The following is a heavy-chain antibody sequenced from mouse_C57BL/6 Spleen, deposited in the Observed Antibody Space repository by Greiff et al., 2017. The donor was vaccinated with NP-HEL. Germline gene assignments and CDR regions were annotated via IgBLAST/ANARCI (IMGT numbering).Heavy chain of an antibody. J-gene: IGHJ1*03. D-gene: IGHD1-1*01. CDR1: GFTFSDYY. V-gene: IGHV5-16*01. CDR3: ARDGVGHWYFDV. CDR2: INYDGSST. Sequence: EVQRVESEGGLVQPGSSMKLSCTASGFTFSDYYMAWVRQVPEKGLEWVANINYDGSSTYYLDSLKSRFIISRDNAKNILYLQMSSLKSEDTATYYCARDGVGHWYFDVWGTGTTVTVSS.